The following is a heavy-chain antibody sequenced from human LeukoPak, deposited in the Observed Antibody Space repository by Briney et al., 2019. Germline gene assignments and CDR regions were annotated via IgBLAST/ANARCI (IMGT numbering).Heavy chain of an antibody. Sequence: GESLKISCKTSVFSFTNYWIAWVRQMPGEGLEWMGSIYPGDSDTRYNPSFQGQVTISADRSIKTAYLQWNSLKASDTAMYYCAGRGGGNTGGFFFDYWGQGSLVTVSS. CDR2: IYPGDSDT. CDR1: VFSFTNYW. CDR3: AGRGGGNTGGFFFDY. V-gene: IGHV5-51*01. J-gene: IGHJ4*02. D-gene: IGHD5-18*01.